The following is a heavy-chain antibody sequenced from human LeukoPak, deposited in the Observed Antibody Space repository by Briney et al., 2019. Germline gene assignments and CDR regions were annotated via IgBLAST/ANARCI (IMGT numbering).Heavy chain of an antibody. Sequence: SVKVSCKASGGSFTFTSHAISWVRQAPGEGVEWMGGLISIYASANYAQKFQGRVTITSDESTRTVYMELSSLRPEDSAVYYCAGFFYDNSGDAFDIWGQGTMVTVSS. CDR3: AGFFYDNSGDAFDI. CDR2: LISIYASA. J-gene: IGHJ3*02. V-gene: IGHV1-69*13. CDR1: GGSFTFTSHA. D-gene: IGHD3-22*01.